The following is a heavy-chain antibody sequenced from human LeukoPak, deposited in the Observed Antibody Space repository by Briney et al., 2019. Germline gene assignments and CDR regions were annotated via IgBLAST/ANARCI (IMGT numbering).Heavy chain of an antibody. CDR1: GYSISSGYY. J-gene: IGHJ4*02. V-gene: IGHV4-38-2*02. CDR3: TGKYYYGTSGYYYVDY. Sequence: SETLSLTCTVSGYSISSGYYWGWIRQSPGKGLEWIGSIYHSGRTYYNPSLKSRVTISLDTSKNQFSLKLSSVTAADTAVYYCTGKYYYGTSGYYYVDYWGQGTLVTVSS. CDR2: IYHSGRT. D-gene: IGHD3-22*01.